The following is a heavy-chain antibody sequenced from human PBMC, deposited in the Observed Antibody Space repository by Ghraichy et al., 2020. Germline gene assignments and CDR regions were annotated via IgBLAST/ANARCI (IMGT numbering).Heavy chain of an antibody. CDR2: LQTTGRT. CDR1: GGSINSYH. Sequence: SETLSLTCTVSGGSINSYHWNWIRQPAGKGLEWIGRLQTTGRTDHNPSLTSRVTMSVDTSKNQFSLRLSSVTAADTAVYYCAGSRLAGGAVDYWCQGTLVTVSS. V-gene: IGHV4-4*07. D-gene: IGHD2-21*01. CDR3: AGSRLAGGAVDY. J-gene: IGHJ4*02.